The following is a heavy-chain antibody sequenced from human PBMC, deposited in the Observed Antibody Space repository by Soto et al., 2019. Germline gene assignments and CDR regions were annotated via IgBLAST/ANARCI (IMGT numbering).Heavy chain of an antibody. V-gene: IGHV4-39*01. J-gene: IGHJ4*02. D-gene: IGHD3-3*01. Sequence: PSETLSLTCTVSGGSISSSSYYWGWIRQPPGKGLEWIGSIYYSGSTYYNPSLKSRVTISVDTSKNQFSLRLSSVTAADTAVYYCARSSIKPQVFMYPFDSWSQGTLVTV. CDR1: GGSISSSSYY. CDR2: IYYSGST. CDR3: ARSSIKPQVFMYPFDS.